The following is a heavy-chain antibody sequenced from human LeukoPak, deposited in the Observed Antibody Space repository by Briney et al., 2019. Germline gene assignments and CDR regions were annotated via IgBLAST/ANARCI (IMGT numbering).Heavy chain of an antibody. Sequence: QPGGTLRLSCAASGFTFSSYGVSWVRQAPGKGLEWVSGISGSGGSTYYADSVTGRFTISRDNSKNTLYLQMNSLRAEDTAVYYCAKVGYTVTINSNYMDVWGKGTTVTISS. CDR1: GFTFSSYG. J-gene: IGHJ6*03. CDR3: AKVGYTVTINSNYMDV. D-gene: IGHD4-17*01. V-gene: IGHV3-23*01. CDR2: ISGSGGST.